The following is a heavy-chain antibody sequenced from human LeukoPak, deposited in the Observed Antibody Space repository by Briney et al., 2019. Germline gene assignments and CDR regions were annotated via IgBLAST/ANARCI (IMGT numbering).Heavy chain of an antibody. CDR2: FYTSEST. Sequence: PSETLSLTCTVSGGSFSSYYWSWIRQPAGKGLEWIGRFYTSESTYYNPSLMSRVTMSVDTSKNQFSLKLSSVTAADTAVYYCARSPTVTSPYWYFDLWGRGTLVTVSS. CDR3: ARSPTVTSPYWYFDL. J-gene: IGHJ2*01. CDR1: GGSFSSYY. D-gene: IGHD4-17*01. V-gene: IGHV4-4*07.